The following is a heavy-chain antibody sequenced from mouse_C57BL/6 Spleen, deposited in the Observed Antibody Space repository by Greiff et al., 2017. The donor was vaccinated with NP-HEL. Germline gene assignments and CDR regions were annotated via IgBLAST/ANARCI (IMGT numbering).Heavy chain of an antibody. CDR2: IWSGGST. Sequence: VKLLESGPGLVQPSQSLSITCTVSGFSLTSYGVHWVRQSPGKGLEWLGVIWSGGSTDYNAAFISRLSISKDNSKSQVFFKMNSLQADDTAIYYCAREDDYDGNWYFDVWGTGTTVTVSS. V-gene: IGHV2-2*01. CDR3: AREDDYDGNWYFDV. D-gene: IGHD2-4*01. J-gene: IGHJ1*03. CDR1: GFSLTSYG.